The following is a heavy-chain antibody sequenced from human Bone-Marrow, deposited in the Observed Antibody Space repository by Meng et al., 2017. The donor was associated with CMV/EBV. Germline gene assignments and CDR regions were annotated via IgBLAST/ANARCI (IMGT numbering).Heavy chain of an antibody. Sequence: SETLSLTCTVSGYSISSGYYWGWIRQPPGKGLEWIGSIYHSGSTYYNPSLKSRVTISVDTSKNQFSLKLSSVTAADTAVYYCARDGHYDILTGYNWFDPWGQGTRVTVSS. CDR1: GYSISSGYY. J-gene: IGHJ5*02. CDR2: IYHSGST. D-gene: IGHD3-9*01. CDR3: ARDGHYDILTGYNWFDP. V-gene: IGHV4-38-2*02.